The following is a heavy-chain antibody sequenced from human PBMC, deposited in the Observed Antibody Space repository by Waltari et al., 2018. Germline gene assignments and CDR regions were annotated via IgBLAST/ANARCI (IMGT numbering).Heavy chain of an antibody. CDR2: INPNRGGT. CDR3: AREEKGVRCYMDV. V-gene: IGHV1-2*02. CDR1: GYTFTGYY. Sequence: QVQLVQSGAEVKKPGASVKVSCKASGYTFTGYYMHWVRQAPGQGLEWMGWINPNRGGTNYAQKFQGRVTMTRDTSISTAYMELSRLRSDDTAVYYCAREEKGVRCYMDVWGKGTTVTVSS. J-gene: IGHJ6*03. D-gene: IGHD4-17*01.